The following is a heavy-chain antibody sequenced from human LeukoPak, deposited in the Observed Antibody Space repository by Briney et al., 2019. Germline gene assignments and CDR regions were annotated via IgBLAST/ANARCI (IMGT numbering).Heavy chain of an antibody. D-gene: IGHD1-26*01. Sequence: GGSLRLSCAASGFTFSDHYMNWVRQAPGKGLEWVSYITSSSSTIQYADSAKGRFTVSRDNAKNSLYLQMNSLRAEDTAVYYCARGTAYYVNDYWGQGALVTVSS. CDR2: ITSSSSTI. CDR3: ARGTAYYVNDY. J-gene: IGHJ4*02. CDR1: GFTFSDHY. V-gene: IGHV3-48*01.